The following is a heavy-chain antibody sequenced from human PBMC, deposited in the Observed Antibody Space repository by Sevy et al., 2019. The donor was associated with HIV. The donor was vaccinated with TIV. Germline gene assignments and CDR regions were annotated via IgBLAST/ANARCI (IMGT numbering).Heavy chain of an antibody. D-gene: IGHD3-10*01. CDR2: ISSSSSYI. CDR1: GFTFSSYS. CDR3: ARGSPYYYGSVSSDWFDP. Sequence: GGSLRLSCAASGFTFSSYSMNWVRQAPGKGLEWVSSISSSSSYIYYADSVKGRFTISRDNAKNSLYLQMNSLRAEDTAVYYCARGSPYYYGSVSSDWFDPWGQGTLVTVSS. J-gene: IGHJ5*02. V-gene: IGHV3-21*01.